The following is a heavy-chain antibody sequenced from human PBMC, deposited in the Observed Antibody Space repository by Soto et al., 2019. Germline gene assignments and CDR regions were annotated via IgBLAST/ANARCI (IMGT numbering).Heavy chain of an antibody. V-gene: IGHV1-18*04. J-gene: IGHJ4*02. Sequence: ASVKVSCKASGYTFTSYGISWVRQAPGQGLEWMGWISAYNGNTNYAQKLQGRVTMTTDTSTSTAYMELRSLRSDDTAVYYCARIGIKIFGVVIPGDYWGQGTLVTVSS. D-gene: IGHD3-3*01. CDR3: ARIGIKIFGVVIPGDY. CDR1: GYTFTSYG. CDR2: ISAYNGNT.